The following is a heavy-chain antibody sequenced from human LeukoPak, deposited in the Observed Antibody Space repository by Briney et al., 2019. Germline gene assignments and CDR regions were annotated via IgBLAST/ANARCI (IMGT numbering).Heavy chain of an antibody. D-gene: IGHD3-22*01. Sequence: GGSLRLSCAASGFTFTGYDMYWVRQAIGKGLEWVSTIGTAGDTYYPGSVKGRFTSSRENARNSLYLHLNNLRAGDTAVYYCTRSSYDSSGSYYFDYWGQGTLVTVSS. CDR2: IGTAGDT. J-gene: IGHJ4*02. CDR3: TRSSYDSSGSYYFDY. V-gene: IGHV3-13*01. CDR1: GFTFTGYD.